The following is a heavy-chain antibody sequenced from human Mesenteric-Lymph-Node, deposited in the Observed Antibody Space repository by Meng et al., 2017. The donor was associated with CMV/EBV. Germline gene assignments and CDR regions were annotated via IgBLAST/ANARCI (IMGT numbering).Heavy chain of an antibody. V-gene: IGHV3-33*06. CDR2: IWYDGSNK. Sequence: GGSLRLSCVASGFTLNRYGMHWVRQAPGKGLEWVALIWYDGSNKYYVDSVKGRFTISRDNSKNTLYLQMNSLRAEDTAVYYCAKDPVRYSGYFFDYWGQGTLVTVSS. D-gene: IGHD5-12*01. CDR3: AKDPVRYSGYFFDY. CDR1: GFTLNRYG. J-gene: IGHJ4*02.